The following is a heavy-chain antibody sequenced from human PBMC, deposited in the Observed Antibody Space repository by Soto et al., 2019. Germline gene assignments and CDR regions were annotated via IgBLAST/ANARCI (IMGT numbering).Heavy chain of an antibody. D-gene: IGHD6-6*01. CDR3: ARQEYSSSWVYYYYGMDV. V-gene: IGHV4-39*01. CDR2: IYYSGST. Sequence: SETLSLTCTVSGGSISSSSYYWGWIRQPPGKGQEWIGSIYYSGSTYYNPSLKSRVTISVDTSKNQFSLKLSSVTAADTAVYYCARQEYSSSWVYYYYGMDVWGQGTTVTVSS. J-gene: IGHJ6*02. CDR1: GGSISSSSYY.